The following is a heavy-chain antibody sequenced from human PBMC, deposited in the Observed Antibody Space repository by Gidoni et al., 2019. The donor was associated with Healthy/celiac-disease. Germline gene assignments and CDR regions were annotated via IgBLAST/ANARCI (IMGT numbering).Heavy chain of an antibody. J-gene: IGHJ3*02. CDR2: ISYDGSNK. V-gene: IGHV3-30*04. Sequence: QVQLVESGGGVVQPVRSLRLSCAASGFTFSSYAMHWVRQAPGKGLEWGAVISYDGSNKYYADSVKGRFTISRDNYKNTLYLQMNSLRAEDTAVYYCAREDCTNGVCYNDAFDIWGQGTMVTVSS. CDR3: AREDCTNGVCYNDAFDI. D-gene: IGHD2-8*01. CDR1: GFTFSSYA.